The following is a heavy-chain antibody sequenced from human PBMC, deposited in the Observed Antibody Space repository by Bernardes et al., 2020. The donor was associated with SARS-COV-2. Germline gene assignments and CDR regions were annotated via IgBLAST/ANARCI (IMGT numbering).Heavy chain of an antibody. D-gene: IGHD3-22*01. Sequence: SETLSLTCTVSGDSISRYSWTWMRQPPGKELEWIGDIYNSGRTNYNPSLMSRVTISVDTSKNQFSLKLSSVTAADTAVYYCARALSYPHSRGYYRNWYFDPWGRGTLVTVSS. J-gene: IGHJ2*01. CDR1: GDSISRYS. CDR2: IYNSGRT. CDR3: ARALSYPHSRGYYRNWYFDP. V-gene: IGHV4-59*01.